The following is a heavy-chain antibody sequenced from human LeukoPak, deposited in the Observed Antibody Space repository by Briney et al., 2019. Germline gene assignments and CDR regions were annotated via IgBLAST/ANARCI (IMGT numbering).Heavy chain of an antibody. D-gene: IGHD3-9*01. Sequence: GASVKVSCKASGGTVSRYAISWVRQAPGQGLEWMGGIIPIFGTANYAQKFQGRVTITADESTSTAYMELSSLRSEDTAVYYCERAAYDILTGYLFDYWGQGTLVTVSS. CDR2: IIPIFGTA. V-gene: IGHV1-69*13. CDR1: GGTVSRYA. J-gene: IGHJ4*02. CDR3: ERAAYDILTGYLFDY.